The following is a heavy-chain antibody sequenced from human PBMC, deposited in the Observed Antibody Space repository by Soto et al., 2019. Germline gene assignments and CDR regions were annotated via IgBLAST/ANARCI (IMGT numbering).Heavy chain of an antibody. D-gene: IGHD1-26*01. J-gene: IGHJ4*02. CDR2: MSYDGSNE. V-gene: IGHV3-30*18. Sequence: QVQLVESGGGVVQPGRSLRLSCAASGFTFSHYDMHWVRQAPGKGLEWVALMSYDGSNEYYADSVKGRFTISRDNSKNTLYLQMNSLRAEDTAVYYCAKDGSHNFDYWGQGTLVTVSS. CDR3: AKDGSHNFDY. CDR1: GFTFSHYD.